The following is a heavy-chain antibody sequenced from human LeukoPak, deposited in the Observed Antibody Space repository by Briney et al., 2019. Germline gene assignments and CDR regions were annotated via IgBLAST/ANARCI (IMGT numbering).Heavy chain of an antibody. CDR1: GYTFTSYG. J-gene: IGHJ5*02. V-gene: IGHV1-18*04. Sequence: GASVTVSCTASGYTFTSYGISWVRQAPGQGLEWMGWISAYNGNTNYAQKLQGRVTMTTDTSTSTAYMELRSLRSDDTAVYYCARDLIDCSGGSCYDWFDPWGQGTLVTVSS. D-gene: IGHD2-15*01. CDR3: ARDLIDCSGGSCYDWFDP. CDR2: ISAYNGNT.